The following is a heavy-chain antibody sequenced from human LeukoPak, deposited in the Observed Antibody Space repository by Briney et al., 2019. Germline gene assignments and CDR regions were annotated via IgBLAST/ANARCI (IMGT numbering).Heavy chain of an antibody. CDR2: IYTSGST. CDR1: GGSISSYY. CDR3: ARDTPPTMWGTYNWFDP. V-gene: IGHV4-4*07. J-gene: IGHJ5*02. Sequence: PSETLSLTCTVSGGSISSYYWSWIRQPAGKGLEWIGRIYTSGSTNYNPSLKSRVTMSVDTSKNQFSLKLSSVTAADTAVYYCARDTPPTMWGTYNWFDPWGQGTLVTVSS. D-gene: IGHD3-16*01.